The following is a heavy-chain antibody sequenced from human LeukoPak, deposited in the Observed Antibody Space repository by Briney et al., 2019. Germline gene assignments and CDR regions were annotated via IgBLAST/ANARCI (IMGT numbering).Heavy chain of an antibody. Sequence: SATLSLTRAVSGGSIISKQWWSWVRQAPGKGLEWLAEILRGGHTNYNPSLRRRVTILIDQSKNQLSLIVNSVTAADTAVYLCVANGYYCLDSWGQGTQVTVSS. CDR1: GGSIISKQW. CDR3: VANGYYCLDS. J-gene: IGHJ4*02. D-gene: IGHD3-3*01. CDR2: ILRGGHT. V-gene: IGHV4-4*02.